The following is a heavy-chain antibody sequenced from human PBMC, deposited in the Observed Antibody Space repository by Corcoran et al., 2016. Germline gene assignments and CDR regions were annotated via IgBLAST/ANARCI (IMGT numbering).Heavy chain of an antibody. CDR3: ARAYIVVVPADISYYYDGMDV. V-gene: IGHV1-69*01. Sequence: QVQLVQSGAEVKKPGSSVKVSCKASGGTFSSYAISWVRQAPGQGLEWMGGIIPIFGTANYAQKFQGRVTITADESTSTAYMELSSLRSEDTAVYYCARAYIVVVPADISYYYDGMDVWGQGTTVTVSS. D-gene: IGHD2-2*02. J-gene: IGHJ6*02. CDR1: GGTFSSYA. CDR2: IIPIFGTA.